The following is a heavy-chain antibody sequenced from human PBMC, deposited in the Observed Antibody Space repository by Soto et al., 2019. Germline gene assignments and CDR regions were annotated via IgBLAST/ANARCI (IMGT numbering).Heavy chain of an antibody. D-gene: IGHD5-12*01. CDR2: IKDGGYT. CDR1: GGSLSGYY. V-gene: IGHV4-34*01. CDR3: AKGQEGVVATH. Sequence: QVQLQQWGAGLLKPSETLSLNCAVNGGSLSGYYWSWIRQPPGKGLEWIGEIKDGGYTNYSPSLKSRATISSDTSNNQFSLGLNSVTAADTGVYYCAKGQEGVVATHWDQGALVTVSS. J-gene: IGHJ4*02.